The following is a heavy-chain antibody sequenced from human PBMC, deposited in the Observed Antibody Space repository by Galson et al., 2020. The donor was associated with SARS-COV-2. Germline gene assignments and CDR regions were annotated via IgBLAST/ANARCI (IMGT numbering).Heavy chain of an antibody. J-gene: IGHJ6*03. CDR1: GFIFNDYG. CDR2: VNWNGGST. D-gene: IGHD3-16*01. CDR3: VRDRYGGGVDYYFYYMVV. Sequence: GESLKISCAASGFIFNDYGMSWIRQSPGKGLEWVAGVNWNGGSTGYAASVKGRFIISRDNAKNSLSLQMNSLSAEDSALYYCVRDRYGGGVDYYFYYMVVCGPGTTVPISS. V-gene: IGHV3-20*04.